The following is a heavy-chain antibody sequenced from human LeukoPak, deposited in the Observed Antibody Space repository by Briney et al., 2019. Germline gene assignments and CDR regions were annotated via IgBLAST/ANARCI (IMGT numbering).Heavy chain of an antibody. CDR2: INSDGGST. V-gene: IGHV3-74*01. CDR3: ARASSGWADNDY. D-gene: IGHD6-19*01. Sequence: GGSLRLSCAASGFTFSSYWIHWVRQAPGKGLVWVSRINSDGGSTTYADSVKGRFTISRDNAKNTLYLRMNSLRAEDTAVYYCARASSGWADNDYWGQGTLVTVSS. J-gene: IGHJ4*02. CDR1: GFTFSSYW.